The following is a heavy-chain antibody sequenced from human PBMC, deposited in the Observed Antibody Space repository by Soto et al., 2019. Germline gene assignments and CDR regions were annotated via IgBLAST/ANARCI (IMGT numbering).Heavy chain of an antibody. CDR1: GAPFSGYY. Sequence: QVQLQQWGAGLLKPSETLSLTCAVYGAPFSGYYWSWIRQPPGKGLEWIGEINHSGSTNYNPSLKRRGSIPVDTSRNQVSLKMTSVTTADTAVYYCARDGYSNPRYFDFWGRGTPVTVSS. CDR2: INHSGST. CDR3: ARDGYSNPRYFDF. D-gene: IGHD4-4*01. J-gene: IGHJ2*01. V-gene: IGHV4-34*01.